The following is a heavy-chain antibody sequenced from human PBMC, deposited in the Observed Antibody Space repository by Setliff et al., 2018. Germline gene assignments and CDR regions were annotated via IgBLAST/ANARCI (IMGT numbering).Heavy chain of an antibody. CDR1: GGSISSGSYY. V-gene: IGHV4-61*02. CDR2: IYTSGST. J-gene: IGHJ6*02. D-gene: IGHD3-10*01. CDR3: ARGGLWFGELLWKYYYYGMDV. Sequence: SETLSLTCTVSGGSISSGSYYWSWIRQPAGKGLEWIGRIYTSGSTNYNPSLKSRVTISVDTSKNQFSLKLSSVTAADTAVYYCARGGLWFGELLWKYYYYGMDVGGQGTTVPV.